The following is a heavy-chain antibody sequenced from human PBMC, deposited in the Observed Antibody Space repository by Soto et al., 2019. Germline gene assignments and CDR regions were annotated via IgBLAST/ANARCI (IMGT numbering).Heavy chain of an antibody. CDR2: IRSKAYGGTT. V-gene: IGHV3-49*03. J-gene: IGHJ6*02. CDR1: GFTFGDYA. CDR3: TTQLTAMVTGGTYGYYYYGMDV. D-gene: IGHD5-18*01. Sequence: GGSLRLSCTASGFTFGDYAMSWFRQAPGKGLEWVGFIRSKAYGGTTEYAASVKGRFTISRDDSKSIAYLQMNSLKTEDTGVYYCTTQLTAMVTGGTYGYYYYGMDVWGQGTTVTVSS.